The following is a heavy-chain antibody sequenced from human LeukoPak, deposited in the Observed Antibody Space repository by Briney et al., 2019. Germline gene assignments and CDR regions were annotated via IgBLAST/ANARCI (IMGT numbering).Heavy chain of an antibody. Sequence: GASVKVSCKASGGTFSSYAISWVRQAPGQGLEWMGRIIPILGIANYAQKFQGRVTITADESTSTAYMKLSSLRSEDTAVYYCARWIPSLYYFDYWGQGTLVTVSS. J-gene: IGHJ4*02. D-gene: IGHD2-2*03. CDR3: ARWIPSLYYFDY. V-gene: IGHV1-69*04. CDR1: GGTFSSYA. CDR2: IIPILGIA.